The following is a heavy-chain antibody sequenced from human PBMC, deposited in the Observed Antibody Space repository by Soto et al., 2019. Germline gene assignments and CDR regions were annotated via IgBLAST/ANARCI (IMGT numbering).Heavy chain of an antibody. CDR2: TYYMSKWYN. D-gene: IGHD6-13*01. V-gene: IGHV6-1*01. CDR3: SRRLYGISWSLPFVY. Sequence: QVQLQQSGPGLVKPSQTLSLTCAISGDSVSSNSAAWNWIRQSPSRELEWLGRTYYMSKWYNDYAVSVKVRITINPDTSMNQFSLQLDSVTLEDTAVYYCSRRLYGISWSLPFVYWGQGTLVTVSS. J-gene: IGHJ4*02. CDR1: GDSVSSNSAA.